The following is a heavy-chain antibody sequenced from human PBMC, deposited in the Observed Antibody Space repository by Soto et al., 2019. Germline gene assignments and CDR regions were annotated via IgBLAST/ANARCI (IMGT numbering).Heavy chain of an antibody. Sequence: KTSETLSLTCTVSGGSISGEGYYWSWCRQLPGKGLEWIGDIYYSGTTYHNPSLRSPLTTSGDASKNQFSLKLSSVTDADTALYYCARGRGYSYGPYYFDYWGQGTLVTVSS. D-gene: IGHD5-18*01. CDR2: IYYSGTT. J-gene: IGHJ4*02. V-gene: IGHV4-31*01. CDR3: ARGRGYSYGPYYFDY. CDR1: GGSISGEGYY.